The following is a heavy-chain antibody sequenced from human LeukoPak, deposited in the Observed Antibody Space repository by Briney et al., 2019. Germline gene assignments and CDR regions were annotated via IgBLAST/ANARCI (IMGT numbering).Heavy chain of an antibody. Sequence: ASVKVSCKASGDTFSSYAISWVRQAPGQGLEWMGRVIPVLVIANYAQKLQGRITITADKSTSTVNMEMSSLRFEDTAVYYCARERDVVLAANMKSYGMDVWGQGTTVTVSS. V-gene: IGHV1-69*04. D-gene: IGHD2-2*01. CDR2: VIPVLVIA. CDR3: ARERDVVLAANMKSYGMDV. J-gene: IGHJ6*02. CDR1: GDTFSSYA.